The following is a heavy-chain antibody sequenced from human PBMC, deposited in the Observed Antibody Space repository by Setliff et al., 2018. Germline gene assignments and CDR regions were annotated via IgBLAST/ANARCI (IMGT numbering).Heavy chain of an antibody. V-gene: IGHV4-31*03. D-gene: IGHD3-10*01. CDR1: GGPITSGAYY. CDR2: IYYSGRT. Sequence: PSETLSLTCTVSGGPITSGAYYWSWIRQRPGKGLEWIVYIYYSGRTYYYPTLKSRLTIPVETSKNQFSLKLTSVTAADTAVYYCPRGYGSGSYYKGYSYFMDVWGKGTTVTVSS. CDR3: PRGYGSGSYYKGYSYFMDV. J-gene: IGHJ6*03.